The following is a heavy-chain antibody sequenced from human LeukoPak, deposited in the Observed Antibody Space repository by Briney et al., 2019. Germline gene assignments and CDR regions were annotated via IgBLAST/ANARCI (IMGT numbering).Heavy chain of an antibody. CDR2: ISSSSSYI. CDR1: GFTFSSYS. Sequence: PGGSLRLSCAASGFTFSSYSMNWVRQAPGKGLEWVSSISSSSSYIYYADSVKGRFTISRDDAKNSLYLQMNSLRAEDTAVYYCASTPYGDYGYFDYWGQGTLVTVSS. V-gene: IGHV3-21*01. D-gene: IGHD4-17*01. J-gene: IGHJ4*02. CDR3: ASTPYGDYGYFDY.